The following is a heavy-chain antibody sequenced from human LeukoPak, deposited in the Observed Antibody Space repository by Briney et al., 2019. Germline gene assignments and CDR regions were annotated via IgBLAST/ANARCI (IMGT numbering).Heavy chain of an antibody. CDR2: ISAYNGNT. D-gene: IGHD2-21*01. V-gene: IGHV1-18*01. CDR3: ARDLAYCGGDCTRGDYYYYMDV. Sequence: ASVKVSCKASGYTFTSYGISWVRQAPGQGLEWMGWISAYNGNTNYAQKLQGRVTMTTDTSTSTAYMELRSLRSDDTAVYYCARDLAYCGGDCTRGDYYYYMDVWGKGTTVTVSS. CDR1: GYTFTSYG. J-gene: IGHJ6*03.